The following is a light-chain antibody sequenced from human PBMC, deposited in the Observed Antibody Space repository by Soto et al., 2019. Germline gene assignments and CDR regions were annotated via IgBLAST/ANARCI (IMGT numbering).Light chain of an antibody. J-gene: IGLJ3*02. Sequence: NFMLTQSHSVSESPGKTVIISCTRSRGSIASNYVQWYQQRPGSSPTTVIYEDNQRPSGVPDRFSGSIDSSSNSASLTISGLETEDEADYYCQSYDATNQVFGGGTQLTVL. CDR2: EDN. CDR1: RGSIASNY. CDR3: QSYDATNQV. V-gene: IGLV6-57*01.